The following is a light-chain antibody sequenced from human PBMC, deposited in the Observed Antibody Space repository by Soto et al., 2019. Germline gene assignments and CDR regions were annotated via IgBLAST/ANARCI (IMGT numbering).Light chain of an antibody. V-gene: IGLV2-14*01. CDR1: SSDIGAYDY. CDR3: FSFTASRTHV. J-gene: IGLJ1*01. CDR2: EVN. Sequence: QSVLPQPASLAGSPGQSITISCTGSSSDIGAYDYVSWFQQHPGKAPKLIVSEVNNGPSGVSNRFSRFKSGNTSYLTISGLQVEDEAEYFCFSFTASRTHVFGTGTKVTVL.